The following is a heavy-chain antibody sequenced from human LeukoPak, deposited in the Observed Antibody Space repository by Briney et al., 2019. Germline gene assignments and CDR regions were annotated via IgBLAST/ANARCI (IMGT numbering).Heavy chain of an antibody. CDR1: GYTFTSYG. V-gene: IGHV1-18*01. CDR2: ISAYNGNT. D-gene: IGHD2-2*01. Sequence: ASVKVSCKASGYTFTSYGISWVRQAPGQGLEWMGWISAYNGNTNYAQKLQGRVTMTTDTSTSTAYMELRSLRSDDTAVYYCARSPTRKICSSTSCQERNYYYMDVWGKGTTVTVSS. CDR3: ARSPTRKICSSTSCQERNYYYMDV. J-gene: IGHJ6*03.